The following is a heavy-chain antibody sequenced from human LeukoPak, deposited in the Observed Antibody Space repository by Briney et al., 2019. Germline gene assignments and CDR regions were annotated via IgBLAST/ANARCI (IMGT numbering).Heavy chain of an antibody. V-gene: IGHV4-4*07. CDR1: GGSISSYY. J-gene: IGHJ6*03. D-gene: IGHD2-2*01. Sequence: ASETLSLTCTVSGGSISSYYWSWIRQPAGKGLEWIGRIYTSGSTNYNPSLKSRVTMSVDTSKNQFSLKLSSVTAADTAVYHCARGPMIVPAARAYYYYYMDVWGKGTTVTVSS. CDR2: IYTSGST. CDR3: ARGPMIVPAARAYYYYYMDV.